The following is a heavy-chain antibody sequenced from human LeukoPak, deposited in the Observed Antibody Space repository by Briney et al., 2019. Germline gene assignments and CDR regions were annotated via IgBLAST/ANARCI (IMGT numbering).Heavy chain of an antibody. V-gene: IGHV3-23*01. J-gene: IGHJ4*02. CDR2: ISGSGGST. Sequence: GGSLRLSCAASGFTVSSNYMSWVRQAPGKGLEWVSAISGSGGSTYYADSVKGRFTISRDNSKNTLYLQMNSLRAEDTAVYYCAKSWDQLPYYFDYWGQGTLVTVSS. CDR3: AKSWDQLPYYFDY. D-gene: IGHD2-2*01. CDR1: GFTVSSNY.